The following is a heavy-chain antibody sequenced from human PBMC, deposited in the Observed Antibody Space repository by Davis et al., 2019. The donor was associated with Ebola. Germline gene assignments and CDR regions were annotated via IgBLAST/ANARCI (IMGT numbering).Heavy chain of an antibody. J-gene: IGHJ5*02. CDR1: GFTFSSYA. Sequence: GESLKIPCAASGFTFSSYAMSWVRQAPGKGLEWVSAISGSGGSTYYADSVKGRFTISRDNSKNTLYLQMNSLRAEDTAVYYCAKDPTTELVWFMFDPWGQGTLVTVSS. CDR3: AKDPTTELVWFMFDP. CDR2: ISGSGGST. D-gene: IGHD3-10*01. V-gene: IGHV3-23*01.